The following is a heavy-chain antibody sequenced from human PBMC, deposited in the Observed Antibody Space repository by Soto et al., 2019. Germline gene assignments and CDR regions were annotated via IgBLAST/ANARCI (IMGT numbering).Heavy chain of an antibody. Sequence: GGSLRLSCAASGFTFSSYAMHWVRQAPGKGLEWVAVISYDGSNKYYADSVKGRFTMSRDNSKNTLYLQMNSLRAEDTAVYYCASDQLWLPPATFYYGMDVWGQGTTVTVSS. CDR3: ASDQLWLPPATFYYGMDV. D-gene: IGHD5-18*01. CDR2: ISYDGSNK. CDR1: GFTFSSYA. J-gene: IGHJ6*02. V-gene: IGHV3-30-3*01.